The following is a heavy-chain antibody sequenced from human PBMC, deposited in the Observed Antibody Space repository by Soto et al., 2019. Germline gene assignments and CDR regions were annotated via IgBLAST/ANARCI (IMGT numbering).Heavy chain of an antibody. D-gene: IGHD6-19*01. CDR2: ISYDGSEK. CDR1: GFTFRTYG. CDR3: XKDSVRIALGGLLDH. J-gene: IGHJ4*02. V-gene: IGHV3-30*18. Sequence: QVQLVESGGSVVQPGRSLRLSCAVSGFTFRTYGMHWVRQAPGKGLGWVAVISYDGSEKYYAESVKGRFTISRDYSKDTLYLQMNRLRAEDTAVYFCXKDSVRIALGGLLDHWGQGTLVTVSS.